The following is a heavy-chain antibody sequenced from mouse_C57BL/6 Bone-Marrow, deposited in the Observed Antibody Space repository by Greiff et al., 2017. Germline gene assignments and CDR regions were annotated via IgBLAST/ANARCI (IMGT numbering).Heavy chain of an antibody. CDR1: GFNIKDDY. V-gene: IGHV14-4*01. D-gene: IGHD2-3*01. CDR2: IDPENGDT. Sequence: VQLQQSGADLVRPGASVKLSCTASGFNIKDDYMHWVKQRPEQGLEWIGWIDPENGDTEYASKFQGKATITADTSSNTAYLQLSSLTSEDTAVYYCTTWDGYYWGQGTTLTVSS. J-gene: IGHJ2*01. CDR3: TTWDGYY.